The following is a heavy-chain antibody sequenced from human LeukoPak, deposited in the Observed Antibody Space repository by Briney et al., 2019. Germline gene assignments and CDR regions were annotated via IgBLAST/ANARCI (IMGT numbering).Heavy chain of an antibody. CDR1: GYAFTSYY. D-gene: IGHD4-17*01. CDR3: ARNPVTTKYFDY. CDR2: INPSGGST. Sequence: ASVKVSCKASGYAFTSYYMHWVRQAPGQGLEWMGIINPSGGSTRYAQKFQGRVTMTRDTSTSTVYMELSSLRSEDTAVYYCARNPVTTKYFDYWGQGTLVTVSS. V-gene: IGHV1-46*01. J-gene: IGHJ4*02.